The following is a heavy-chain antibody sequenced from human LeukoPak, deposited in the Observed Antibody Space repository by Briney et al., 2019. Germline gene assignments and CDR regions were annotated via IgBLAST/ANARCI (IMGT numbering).Heavy chain of an antibody. CDR2: ISAYNGNT. V-gene: IGHV1-18*01. D-gene: IGHD6-19*01. Sequence: ASVKVSCKASGYTFTSYGISWVRQAPGQGLEWMGWISAYNGNTNYAQKLQGRVTMTTDTSTSTAYMELRSLRSDDTAVYYCARDTEGIAVAGELDYSGQGTLVTVSS. CDR1: GYTFTSYG. J-gene: IGHJ4*02. CDR3: ARDTEGIAVAGELDY.